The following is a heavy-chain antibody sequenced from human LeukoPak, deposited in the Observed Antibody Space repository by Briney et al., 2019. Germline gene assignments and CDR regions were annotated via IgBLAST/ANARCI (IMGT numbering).Heavy chain of an antibody. J-gene: IGHJ5*02. V-gene: IGHV4-59*08. CDR1: GGSISSDY. CDR2: IYYSGST. CDR3: ARRRSGSSSEFDP. D-gene: IGHD6-6*01. Sequence: PSETLSLTCTVSGGSISSDYWTWIRQPPGKGLEWIGYIYYSGSTNYNPSLRSRVTISVDTSKNQFSLKLTSVTAADTAVYYCARRRSGSSSEFDPWGQGTLVTVSS.